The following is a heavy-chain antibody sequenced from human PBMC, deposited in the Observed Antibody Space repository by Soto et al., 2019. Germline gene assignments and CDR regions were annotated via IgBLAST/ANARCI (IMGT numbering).Heavy chain of an antibody. CDR2: INHSGST. CDR3: ARGLPRATRGADY. D-gene: IGHD1-26*01. V-gene: IGHV4-34*01. CDR1: GGSFSGYY. Sequence: SETLSLTCAVYGGSFSGYYWSWIRQPPGKGLEWIGEINHSGSTDYNPSLKSRVTISVDTSKNQFSLKLSSVTAADTAVYYCARGLPRATRGADYWGQGTLVTVSS. J-gene: IGHJ4*02.